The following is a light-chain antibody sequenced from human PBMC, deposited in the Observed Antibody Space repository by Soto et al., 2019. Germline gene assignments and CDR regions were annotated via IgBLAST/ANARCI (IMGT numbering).Light chain of an antibody. CDR3: QYYNDYCWT. J-gene: IGKJ1*01. CDR2: KTS. Sequence: DFQLTQSPSTLSASVGDRVTITCRASQSISSWLAWYQQKPGKAPNPLIYKTSNLESGVPSRFSGSGSGTEFTLTISSLQPDDFATYYCQYYNDYCWTFGQGTKVEIK. CDR1: QSISSW. V-gene: IGKV1-5*03.